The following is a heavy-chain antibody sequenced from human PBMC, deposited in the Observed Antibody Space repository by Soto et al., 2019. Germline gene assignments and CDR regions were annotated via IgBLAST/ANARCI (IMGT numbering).Heavy chain of an antibody. CDR1: GGTFSSYT. Sequence: GASVKVSCKASGGTFSSYTISWVRQAPGQGLEWMGRIIPILGIANYAQKFQGRVTITADKSTSTAYMELSSLRSEDTAVYYCARGLRLPAGGIGNDYYYYYMDVWGKGTTVTVSS. V-gene: IGHV1-69*02. CDR2: IIPILGIA. J-gene: IGHJ6*03. D-gene: IGHD2-15*01. CDR3: ARGLRLPAGGIGNDYYYYYMDV.